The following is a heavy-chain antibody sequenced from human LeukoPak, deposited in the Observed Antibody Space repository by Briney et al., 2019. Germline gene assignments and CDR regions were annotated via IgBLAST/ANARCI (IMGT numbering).Heavy chain of an antibody. J-gene: IGHJ6*03. CDR1: GGSISSYY. D-gene: IGHD1-20*01. V-gene: IGHV4-4*07. Sequence: SKTLSLTCTVSGGSISSYYWSWIRQPAGKGLEWIGRIYTSGSTNYNPSLKSRVTMSVDTSKNQFSLKLSSVTAADTAVYYCARAWYNWNYYYMDVWGKGTTVTVSS. CDR2: IYTSGST. CDR3: ARAWYNWNYYYMDV.